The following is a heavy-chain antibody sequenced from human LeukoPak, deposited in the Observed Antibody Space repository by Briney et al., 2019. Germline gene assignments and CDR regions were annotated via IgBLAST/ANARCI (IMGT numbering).Heavy chain of an antibody. CDR2: ISSISSTI. Sequence: GGSLRLSCGASGFTFSDYTMNWVRQAPGKGLEWVSYISSISSTIYYTDSVKGRFSISRVNAKNSLYLQMNSLRAEDTAVYYCARGLFRGSPFDYWGQGTLVTVSS. V-gene: IGHV3-48*04. CDR3: ARGLFRGSPFDY. CDR1: GFTFSDYT. J-gene: IGHJ4*02. D-gene: IGHD1-26*01.